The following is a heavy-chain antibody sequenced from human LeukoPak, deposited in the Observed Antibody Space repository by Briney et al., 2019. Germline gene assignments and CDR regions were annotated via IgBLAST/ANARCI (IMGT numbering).Heavy chain of an antibody. J-gene: IGHJ6*02. CDR1: GFTFSSYD. D-gene: IGHD3-3*01. CDR2: IWYDGSNK. Sequence: PGGSLRLSCAASGFTFSSYDMHWVRQAPGKGLEWVADIWYDGSNKYFADSVKGRFTISRHSSKNTLYLQMNSLRGEDTAVYYCARFLGRITISGVVPYGMDVWGQGTTVTVSS. CDR3: ARFLGRITISGVVPYGMDV. V-gene: IGHV3-33*01.